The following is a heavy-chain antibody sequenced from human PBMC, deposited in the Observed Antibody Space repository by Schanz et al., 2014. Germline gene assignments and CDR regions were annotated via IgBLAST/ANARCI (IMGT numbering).Heavy chain of an antibody. CDR2: IYYSGST. CDR3: ARQILIGAFDI. J-gene: IGHJ3*02. Sequence: QVQLQETGPGLVKPSETLSLTCTVSGGSMSSYYWTWIRQPPGKGLEWIGYIYYSGSTNYNPSLRIRVTISVDPSKNQFSLKLSSVTAADTAVYYCARQILIGAFDIWGQGTMVTVSS. D-gene: IGHD3-9*01. V-gene: IGHV4-59*08. CDR1: GGSMSSYY.